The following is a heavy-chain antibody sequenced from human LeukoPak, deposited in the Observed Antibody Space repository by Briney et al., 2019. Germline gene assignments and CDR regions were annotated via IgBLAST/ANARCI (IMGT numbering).Heavy chain of an antibody. V-gene: IGHV4-59*01. CDR2: IYYSGST. D-gene: IGHD7-27*01. J-gene: IGHJ2*01. CDR3: ARVCPGRLGIDGWYFDL. Sequence: PSETLSLTCTVSGGSISSYYWSWIRQPPGKGLEWIGYIYYSGSTNYNPSLKSRVTISVDTSKNQFSLKLSSVTAADTAVYYCARVCPGRLGIDGWYFDLWGRGTLVTVSS. CDR1: GGSISSYY.